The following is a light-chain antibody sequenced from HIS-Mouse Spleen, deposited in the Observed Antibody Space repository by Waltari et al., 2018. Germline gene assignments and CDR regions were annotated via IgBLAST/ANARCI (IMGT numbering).Light chain of an antibody. CDR1: RSDVGRYHL. CDR2: EGS. CDR3: CSYVGSSPYVV. Sequence: QSALTQPASVSGSPGQSITISCTGTRSDVGRYHLFSWYQQHPGKAPKLMIYEGSKRPSGVSNRFSGSKSGNTASLTISGLQAEDEADYYCCSYVGSSPYVVFGGGTKLTVL. J-gene: IGLJ2*01. V-gene: IGLV2-23*01.